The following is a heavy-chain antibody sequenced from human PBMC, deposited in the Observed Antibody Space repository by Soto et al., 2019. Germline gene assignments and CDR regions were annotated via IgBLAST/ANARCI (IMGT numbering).Heavy chain of an antibody. CDR2: INPRGGSA. J-gene: IGHJ5*01. D-gene: IGHD2-2*01. CDR3: ARASPSSSIRGWGDT. Sequence: ASVKVSCKASGYTFIIYYIHWVRQAPGQGLEWMGAINPRGGSATYAQSLQGRVTMTADTSTTTVYMELSSLRSEDTAVYYCARASPSSSIRGWGDTWGE. V-gene: IGHV1-46*04. CDR1: GYTFIIYY.